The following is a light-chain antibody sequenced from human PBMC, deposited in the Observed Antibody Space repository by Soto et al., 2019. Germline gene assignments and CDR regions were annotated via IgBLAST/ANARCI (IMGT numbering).Light chain of an antibody. CDR3: QQYDNLPIT. CDR1: QDITHF. J-gene: IGKJ5*01. Sequence: DIQITQSPSSLSASVGDRVTFTCQASQDITHFLNWYQQKPGKAPKLLIYDASNLETGVPSRFSGSGSGTHFTFTISRLQPEDVATYFCQQYDNLPITFGQGTRLEIK. V-gene: IGKV1-33*01. CDR2: DAS.